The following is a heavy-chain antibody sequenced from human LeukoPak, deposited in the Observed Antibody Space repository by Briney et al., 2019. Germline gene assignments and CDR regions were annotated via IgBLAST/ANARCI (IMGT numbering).Heavy chain of an antibody. Sequence: ASVKVSCKASGYTFTSYAIHWVRQAPGQRLEWMGWISAGNGNTKYSQNFQGRVTFISNTSATTAFMELSSLRSEDAAVYYCARGPGYCSSTSCYFPLDYWGQGTLVTVSS. CDR3: ARGPGYCSSTSCYFPLDY. CDR2: ISAGNGNT. J-gene: IGHJ4*02. CDR1: GYTFTSYA. D-gene: IGHD2-2*01. V-gene: IGHV1-3*01.